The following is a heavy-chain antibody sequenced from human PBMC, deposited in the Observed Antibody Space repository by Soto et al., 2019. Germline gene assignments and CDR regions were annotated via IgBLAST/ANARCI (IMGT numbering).Heavy chain of an antibody. CDR3: ARGSSSWYVYFDY. CDR2: IIPILGIA. CDR1: GGTFSSYT. D-gene: IGHD6-13*01. J-gene: IGHJ4*02. Sequence: SVKVSCKASGGTFSSYTISWVRQAPGQGLEWMGRIIPILGIANYAQKFQGRVTITADKSTSTAYMELSSLRFEDTAVYYCARGSSSWYVYFDYWGQGTLVTVSS. V-gene: IGHV1-69*02.